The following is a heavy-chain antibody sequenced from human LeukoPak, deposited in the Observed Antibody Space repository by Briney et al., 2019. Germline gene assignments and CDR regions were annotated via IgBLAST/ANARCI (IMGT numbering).Heavy chain of an antibody. J-gene: IGHJ4*02. D-gene: IGHD6-6*01. Sequence: PGGSLRLSCAASGFTFSNSWMDWVRQTPGKGLEWVANIKPDGGEKYFVDSVKGRFTISRDNANKLLYLQMDSLRAEDTAVYYCSRSSDYWGQGTLVTVSS. CDR3: SRSSDY. CDR1: GFTFSNSW. V-gene: IGHV3-7*05. CDR2: IKPDGGEK.